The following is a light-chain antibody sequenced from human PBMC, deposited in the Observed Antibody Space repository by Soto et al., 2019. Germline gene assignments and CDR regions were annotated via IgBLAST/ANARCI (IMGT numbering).Light chain of an antibody. CDR1: SSNIGSKP. Sequence: QSALTQPPSASGTPGQRVTISWSGSSSNIGSKPVNWYQQLPGAAPKLLIHNTNQRPSGVPDRFSGSKSGTSASLAISGLQSDDEAHYYCAAWEDSLNGLVFGGGTKVTVL. J-gene: IGLJ2*01. CDR3: AAWEDSLNGLV. V-gene: IGLV1-44*01. CDR2: NTN.